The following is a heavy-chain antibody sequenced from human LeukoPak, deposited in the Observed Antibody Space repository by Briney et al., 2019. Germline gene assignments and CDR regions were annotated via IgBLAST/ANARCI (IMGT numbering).Heavy chain of an antibody. CDR3: AREVVVSRGYYYMDV. Sequence: SETLSLTCTVSGGSTSSYYWSWIRQPPGKGLEWIGYIYYSGSTNYNPSLKSRVTISVDTSKNQFSLKLSSVTAADTAVYYCAREVVVSRGYYYMDVWGKGTTVTVSS. D-gene: IGHD2-8*02. CDR2: IYYSGST. V-gene: IGHV4-59*01. CDR1: GGSTSSYY. J-gene: IGHJ6*03.